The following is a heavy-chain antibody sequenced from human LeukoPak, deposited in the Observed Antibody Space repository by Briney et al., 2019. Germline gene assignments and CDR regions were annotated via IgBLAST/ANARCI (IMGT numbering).Heavy chain of an antibody. Sequence: GGSLRLSCAASGFTFSDYYMSWIRQAPGKGLEWVSYISSSGSTIYYADSVKGRFTISRVNAKNSLYLQMNSLRAEDTAVYYCARAVSEAYYFDYWGQGTLVTVSS. D-gene: IGHD3-10*01. CDR1: GFTFSDYY. J-gene: IGHJ4*02. CDR3: ARAVSEAYYFDY. V-gene: IGHV3-11*01. CDR2: ISSSGSTI.